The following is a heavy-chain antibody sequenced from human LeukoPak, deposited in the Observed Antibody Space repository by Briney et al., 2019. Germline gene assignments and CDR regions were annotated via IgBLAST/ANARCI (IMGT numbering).Heavy chain of an antibody. J-gene: IGHJ6*03. D-gene: IGHD1-26*01. CDR3: AREYSGSYYYYMGV. Sequence: SETLSLTCTVSGGSISSYYWSWIRQPPGKGLEWIGYIYYSGSTNYNPSLKSRVTISVDTSKNQFSLKLSSVTAADTAVYYCAREYSGSYYYYMGVWGKGTTVTVSS. CDR2: IYYSGST. V-gene: IGHV4-59*01. CDR1: GGSISSYY.